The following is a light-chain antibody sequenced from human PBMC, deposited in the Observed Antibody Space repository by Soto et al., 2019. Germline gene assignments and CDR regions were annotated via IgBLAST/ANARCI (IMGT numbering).Light chain of an antibody. CDR2: GAS. J-gene: IGKJ1*01. V-gene: IGKV3-15*01. Sequence: IVMTQSPDTLSASPGERATLSCRASQSVSGNLAWYQHKPGQAPRLLIYGASTRATGIPARFSGSGSGTEFTLTISSLQSEDFAIYYCQQYNNWLWTFGQGTKVDIK. CDR1: QSVSGN. CDR3: QQYNNWLWT.